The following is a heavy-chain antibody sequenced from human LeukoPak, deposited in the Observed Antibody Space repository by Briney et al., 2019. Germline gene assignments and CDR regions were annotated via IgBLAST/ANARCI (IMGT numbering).Heavy chain of an antibody. CDR1: GVSFSGYY. D-gene: IGHD3-16*02. J-gene: IGHJ4*02. CDR2: INHSGST. Sequence: PSETLSLTCAVYGVSFSGYYWSWIRQPPGKGLEWIGEINHSGSTNYNPSLKSRVTISVDTSKNQFSLKLSSVTAADTAVYYCARASGDYDYVWGSYRFGYWGQGTLVTVSS. CDR3: ARASGDYDYVWGSYRFGY. V-gene: IGHV4-34*01.